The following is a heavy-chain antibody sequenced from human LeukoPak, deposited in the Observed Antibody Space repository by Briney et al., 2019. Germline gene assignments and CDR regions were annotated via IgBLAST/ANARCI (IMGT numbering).Heavy chain of an antibody. D-gene: IGHD5-12*01. J-gene: IGHJ4*02. V-gene: IGHV3-30*03. CDR2: ISYDGSNK. Sequence: PGGSLRLSCAASGFTFSSYGMHWVRQAPGKGLEWVAVISYDGSNKYYADSVKGRFTISRDNSKNTLYLQMNSLRAEDTAVYYCAREGVWLRAGGAFDYWGQGTLVTVSS. CDR1: GFTFSSYG. CDR3: AREGVWLRAGGAFDY.